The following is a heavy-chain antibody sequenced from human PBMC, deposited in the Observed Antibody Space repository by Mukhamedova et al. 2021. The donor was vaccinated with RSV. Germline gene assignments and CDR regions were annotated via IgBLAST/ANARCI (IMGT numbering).Heavy chain of an antibody. V-gene: IGHV3-23*01. CDR3: ATGPLGYCATTTCHGYYYYMDV. D-gene: IGHD2-15*01. J-gene: IGHJ6*03. Sequence: GKGLEWVSAVSESGGRTYYADAVRGRFTISSDNSKNTLSLHMSSLRAEDTARYFCATGPLGYCATTTCHGYYYYMDVWGKGTRVNV. CDR2: VSESGGRT.